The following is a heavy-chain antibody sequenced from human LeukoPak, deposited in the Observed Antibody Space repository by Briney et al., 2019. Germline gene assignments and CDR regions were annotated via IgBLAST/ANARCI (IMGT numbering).Heavy chain of an antibody. D-gene: IGHD6-13*01. CDR1: GFTFSSYW. J-gene: IGHJ2*01. V-gene: IGHV3-74*01. Sequence: GGSLRLSCGASGFTFSSYWMHWVRQAPGKGLVWVSRINSDGSSTSYADSVKGRFTISRDNAKNTLYLQMNSLRAEDTAVYYCARSSSSWTNWYFDLWGRGTLVTVSS. CDR2: INSDGSST. CDR3: ARSSSSWTNWYFDL.